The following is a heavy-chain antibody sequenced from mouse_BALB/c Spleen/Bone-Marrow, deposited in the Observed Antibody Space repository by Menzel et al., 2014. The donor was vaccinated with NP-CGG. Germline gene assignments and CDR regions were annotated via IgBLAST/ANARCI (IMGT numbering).Heavy chain of an antibody. CDR1: GFTFSSST. V-gene: IGHV5-6-4*01. CDR3: ARGEGYLDY. Sequence: EVKLMESGGGLVKPGGSLKLSCTASGFTFSSSTMSWVRQTPEKRLEWVASISRGGRYTFYPDSVKGRFTISRDNAKNTLYLQMSSLKSEDTAMYYCARGEGYLDYWGQGTTLTVSS. CDR2: ISRGGRYT. J-gene: IGHJ2*01.